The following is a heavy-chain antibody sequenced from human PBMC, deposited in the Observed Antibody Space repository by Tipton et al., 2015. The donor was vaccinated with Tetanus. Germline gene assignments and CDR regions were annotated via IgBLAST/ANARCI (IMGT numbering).Heavy chain of an antibody. CDR1: GASISSSRRFD. CDR2: IYYSGTT. CDR3: ARTPDYYYGMDV. Sequence: TLSLTCTVSGASISSSRRFDCGWIRQAPGKGLEWIGEIYYSGTTNYNPSLKSRVTISTDKSKNQVSLRLNSVTAADTAVYFCARTPDYYYGMDVWGQGTTVTVSS. V-gene: IGHV4-61*05. J-gene: IGHJ6*02.